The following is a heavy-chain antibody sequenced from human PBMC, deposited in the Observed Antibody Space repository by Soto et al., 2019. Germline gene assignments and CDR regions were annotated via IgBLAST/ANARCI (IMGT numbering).Heavy chain of an antibody. J-gene: IGHJ6*02. V-gene: IGHV3-23*01. CDR3: ASPRDQLLSGYYYYYGMDV. Sequence: PGGSLRLSCAASGFTFSSYAISWVRQAPGKGLEWVSAISGSGGSTYYADSVKGRVTMTRDTSISTAYMELSRLRSDDTAVYYCASPRDQLLSGYYYYYGMDVWGQGTTVTVSS. CDR2: ISGSGGST. CDR1: GFTFSSYA. D-gene: IGHD2-2*01.